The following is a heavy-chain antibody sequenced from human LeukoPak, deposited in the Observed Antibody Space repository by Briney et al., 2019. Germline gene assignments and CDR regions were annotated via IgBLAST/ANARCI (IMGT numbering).Heavy chain of an antibody. CDR3: AKDLVGATAS. J-gene: IGHJ5*02. V-gene: IGHV3-11*04. D-gene: IGHD1-26*01. CDR1: EFTFSDHY. Sequence: GGSLRLSCAVSEFTFSDHYMSWIRQAPGKGLEWVSYISGSSTTIYYADSVKGRFTISRDNAKNSLYLQMNSLRDEDTAVYYCAKDLVGATASWGQGTLVTVSS. CDR2: ISGSSTTI.